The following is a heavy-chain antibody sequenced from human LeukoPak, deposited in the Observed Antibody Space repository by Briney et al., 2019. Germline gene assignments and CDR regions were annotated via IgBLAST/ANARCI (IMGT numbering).Heavy chain of an antibody. J-gene: IGHJ4*02. Sequence: GGSLRLSCAASGFTFSSYGMHWVRQAPGKGLEWVAVIWYDGSNKYYADSVKGRFTISRDNSKNTLYLQMNSLRAEDTAVYYCATNSSGWYELDYWGQGTLVTVSS. V-gene: IGHV3-33*01. D-gene: IGHD6-19*01. CDR1: GFTFSSYG. CDR3: ATNSSGWYELDY. CDR2: IWYDGSNK.